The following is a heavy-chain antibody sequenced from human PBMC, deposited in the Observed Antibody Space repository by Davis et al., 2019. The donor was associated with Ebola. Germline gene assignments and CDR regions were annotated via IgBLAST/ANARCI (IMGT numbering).Heavy chain of an antibody. D-gene: IGHD2-2*01. CDR2: ISGSGGST. V-gene: IGHV3-23*01. CDR3: AKTAGKIVVVPAAMNY. Sequence: SLKLSCAVYGGSFSGYYWSWIRQAPGKGLEWVSAISGSGGSTYYADPVKGRFTISRDNSKNTLYLQMNSLRAEDTAVYYCAKTAGKIVVVPAAMNYWGQGTLVTVSS. J-gene: IGHJ4*02. CDR1: GGSFSGYY.